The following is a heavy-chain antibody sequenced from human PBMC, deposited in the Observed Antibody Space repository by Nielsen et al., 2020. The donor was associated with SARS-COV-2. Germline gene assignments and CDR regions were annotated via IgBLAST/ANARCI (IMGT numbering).Heavy chain of an antibody. CDR1: GFTFSDYW. D-gene: IGHD3-22*01. CDR3: AKSTSGYPSWFDP. J-gene: IGHJ5*02. CDR2: ITASSSST. V-gene: IGHV3-23*01. Sequence: GESLKISCEVSGFTFSDYWMTWVRQAPGKGLEWVSTITASSSSTYYADSVKGRFTISRDNSKDTLYLQVNSLRVEDTAVYYCAKSTSGYPSWFDPWGQGTLVAVSS.